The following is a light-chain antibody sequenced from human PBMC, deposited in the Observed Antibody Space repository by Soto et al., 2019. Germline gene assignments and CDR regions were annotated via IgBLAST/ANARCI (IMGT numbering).Light chain of an antibody. CDR3: TSYTSSSPVV. J-gene: IGLJ2*01. Sequence: QSALTQPASVSGSPGQSITISCTGTSSDVGGYNYVSWYQQHPGKAPKLMINDVTNRPSGVSNRFSGSKSGNTASLTISGLQAEDEADYYCTSYTSSSPVVFVGGTKVTVL. V-gene: IGLV2-14*01. CDR2: DVT. CDR1: SSDVGGYNY.